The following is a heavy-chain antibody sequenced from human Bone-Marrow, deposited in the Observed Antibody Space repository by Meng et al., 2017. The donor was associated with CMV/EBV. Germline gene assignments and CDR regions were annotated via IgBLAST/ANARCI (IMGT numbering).Heavy chain of an antibody. D-gene: IGHD2-2*01. V-gene: IGHV3-23*01. J-gene: IGHJ4*02. CDR3: VKDFLYAPSSGSDY. Sequence: ASGFTFTSYAMSWVRQAPGKGLDWVSFISVSGETTSYADSVRGRFTITRDNSKNTLYLQMNSLRAEDTAIYYCVKDFLYAPSSGSDYWGQGALVTVSS. CDR1: GFTFTSYA. CDR2: ISVSGETT.